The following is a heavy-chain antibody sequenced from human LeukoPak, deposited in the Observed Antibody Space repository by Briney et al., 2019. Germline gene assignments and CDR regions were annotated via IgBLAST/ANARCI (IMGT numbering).Heavy chain of an antibody. Sequence: PGGFLRLSCAASGFTFSSYAMSWVRQAPGKGLEWVSAISGSGGSTYYADSVKGRFTISRDNSKNTLYLQMNSLRAEDTAVYYCAKHSSSWFSPVYYFDYWGQGTLVTVSS. D-gene: IGHD6-13*01. CDR2: ISGSGGST. J-gene: IGHJ4*02. V-gene: IGHV3-23*01. CDR1: GFTFSSYA. CDR3: AKHSSSWFSPVYYFDY.